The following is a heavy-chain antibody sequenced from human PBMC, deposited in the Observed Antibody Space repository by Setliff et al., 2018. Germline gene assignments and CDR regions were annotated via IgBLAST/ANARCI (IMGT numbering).Heavy chain of an antibody. D-gene: IGHD3-22*01. V-gene: IGHV4-30-4*08. J-gene: IGHJ3*02. CDR2: IYYSGST. CDR1: GGSISSGDYY. CDR3: ARDSRNYYDSSGYPIDAFDI. Sequence: SETLSLTCTVSGGSISSGDYYWSWIRQPPGKGLEWIGYIYYSGSTYYNPSLKSRVTISVDTSKNQFSLKLSSVTAADTAVYYCARDSRNYYDSSGYPIDAFDIWGQGTMVTVSS.